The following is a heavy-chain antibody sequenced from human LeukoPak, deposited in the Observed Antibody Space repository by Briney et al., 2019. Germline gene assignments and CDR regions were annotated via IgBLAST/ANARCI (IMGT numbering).Heavy chain of an antibody. D-gene: IGHD2-2*01. CDR3: ASDNCSSTSCYFGY. Sequence: ASVKVSCKASGYTFTSYDINWVRQATGQGLEWMGWMNPNRGNTGYAQKFQDRVTITRNTSISTAYMELSSLRSDDTAVYYCASDNCSSTSCYFGYWGQGTLVTVSS. CDR2: MNPNRGNT. V-gene: IGHV1-8*03. CDR1: GYTFTSYD. J-gene: IGHJ4*02.